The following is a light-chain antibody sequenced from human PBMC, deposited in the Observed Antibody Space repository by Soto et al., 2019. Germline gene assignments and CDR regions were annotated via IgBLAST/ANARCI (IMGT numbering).Light chain of an antibody. CDR2: EVS. Sequence: QSVLTQPASVSGSPGQSITISCTGTSSDVGGYNYVSWYQQHPDKAPKLMIYEVSNRPSGVSNRFSGSKSGNTASLTISGLQAEDEAEYYCSSYTSSSTLVFGGGTKVTVL. CDR3: SSYTSSSTLV. V-gene: IGLV2-14*01. CDR1: SSDVGGYNY. J-gene: IGLJ2*01.